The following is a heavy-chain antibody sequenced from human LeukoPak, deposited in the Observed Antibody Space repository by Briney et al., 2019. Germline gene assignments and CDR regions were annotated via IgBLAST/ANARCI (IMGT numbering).Heavy chain of an antibody. J-gene: IGHJ4*02. Sequence: KPSETLSLTCTVSDGSISSGGYYWSWIRQHPGKGLEWIGYIYYSGSTYYNPSLKSRVTISVDTSKNQFSLKLSSVTAADTAVYYCARECGLIVEYYFDYWGQGTLVTVSS. CDR1: DGSISSGGYY. D-gene: IGHD2-15*01. V-gene: IGHV4-31*03. CDR2: IYYSGST. CDR3: ARECGLIVEYYFDY.